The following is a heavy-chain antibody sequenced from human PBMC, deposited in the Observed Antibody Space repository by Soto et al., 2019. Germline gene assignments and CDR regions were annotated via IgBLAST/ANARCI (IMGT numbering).Heavy chain of an antibody. J-gene: IGHJ6*02. CDR2: IIPFIGTA. Sequence: QVQLVQSGAEVKKPGSSVTVSCKASGGTFSSYAISWVRQAPGQGLEWMGRIIPFIGTANYAQKFQGRVTITADESPSTAYRDLPSRRSEDRAVYYCGRAVMPTVPAPYYYGRDVWAKGLRSPSP. V-gene: IGHV1-69*18. CDR3: GRAVMPTVPAPYYYGRDV. CDR1: GGTFSSYA. D-gene: IGHD4-4*01.